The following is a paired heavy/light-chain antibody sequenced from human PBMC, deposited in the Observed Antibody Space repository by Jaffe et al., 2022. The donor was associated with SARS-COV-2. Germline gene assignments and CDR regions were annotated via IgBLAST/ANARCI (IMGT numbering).Heavy chain of an antibody. CDR2: IYWDDDN. CDR1: GFSLSTSGVG. V-gene: IGHV2-5*02. CDR3: AHRPRGVATRFDY. J-gene: IGHJ4*02. Sequence: QITLKESGPTLVKPTQTLTLTCTFSGFSLSTSGVGVGWIRQSPGKALEWLALIYWDDDNRYSPSLKSRLTITKDTSKNQVVLTMTNMDPVDTATYYCAHRPRGVATRFDYWGQGTLVTVSS. D-gene: IGHD5-12*01.
Light chain of an antibody. Sequence: DIQMTQSPSSLSASVGDRVTITCRASQSISGFLSWYHQKPGKAPKLLIYAASNLQSGVPSRFSGSGSGTDFTLTISSLQPEDFATYYCQQSYTTPTFGQGTRLEIK. CDR3: QQSYTTPT. J-gene: IGKJ2*01. CDR1: QSISGF. CDR2: AAS. V-gene: IGKV1-39*01.